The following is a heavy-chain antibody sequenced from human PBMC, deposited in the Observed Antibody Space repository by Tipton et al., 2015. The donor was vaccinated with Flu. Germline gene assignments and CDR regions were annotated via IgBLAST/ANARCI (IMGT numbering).Heavy chain of an antibody. V-gene: IGHV4-59*08. CDR3: ARHHNSDHTYSYWFAP. D-gene: IGHD5-12*01. CDR1: GASITTYY. CDR2: IHYSGIT. Sequence: TLSLTCTVSGASITTYYWSWIRQPPGKGLEWIAYIHYSGITKYNPSLASRVAISADTSRDQISLRLYSAAAADTAVYYCARHHNSDHTYSYWFAPWGQGTLVTVSS. J-gene: IGHJ5*02.